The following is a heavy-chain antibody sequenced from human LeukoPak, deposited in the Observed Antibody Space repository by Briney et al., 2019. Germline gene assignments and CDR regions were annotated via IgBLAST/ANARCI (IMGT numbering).Heavy chain of an antibody. J-gene: IGHJ4*02. D-gene: IGHD2/OR15-2a*01. CDR3: ARDPNREDDF. CDR2: IWSDGSHK. CDR1: GFMFSSYG. V-gene: IGHV3-33*01. Sequence: GGSLRLSCAASGFMFSSYGMHWIRQAPGKGLEWVAVIWSDGSHKYYADSMKGRFTISRDNSKNMLYLQMNSLRVEDTAVYYCARDPNREDDFWGQGTLVTVSS.